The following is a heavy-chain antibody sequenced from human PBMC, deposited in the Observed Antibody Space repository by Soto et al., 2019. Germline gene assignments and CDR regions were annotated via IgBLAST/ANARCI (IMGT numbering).Heavy chain of an antibody. CDR2: ISAYNGNT. D-gene: IGHD2-15*01. J-gene: IGHJ4*02. CDR3: ARDLCWDILVVAAGYFDY. V-gene: IGHV1-18*04. CDR1: CYTLTSYG. Sequence: QVQLVQSGAEVKKPGASVKVSCKASCYTLTSYGISWVRQAPGHGLEWRGWISAYNGNTNHAQKLQGRGTMTTDTSTSTAYMELRSLRSDDPAVYYWARDLCWDILVVAAGYFDYWGQGTLVTVSS.